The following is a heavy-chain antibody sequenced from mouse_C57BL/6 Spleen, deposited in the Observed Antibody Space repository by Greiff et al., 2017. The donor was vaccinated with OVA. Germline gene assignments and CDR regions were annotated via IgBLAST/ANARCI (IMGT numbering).Heavy chain of an antibody. CDR1: GYTFTDYE. J-gene: IGHJ2*01. CDR2: IDPDTGGT. V-gene: IGHV1-15*01. Sequence: VQRVESGAELVRPGASVTLSCKASGYTFTDYEMHWVKQTPVHGLEWIGAIDPDTGGTAYNQKFKGKAILTADKSSRTAYMELRSLTSEDAAVYYCTRGFWDYWGKGTTLTVSS. CDR3: TRGFWDY.